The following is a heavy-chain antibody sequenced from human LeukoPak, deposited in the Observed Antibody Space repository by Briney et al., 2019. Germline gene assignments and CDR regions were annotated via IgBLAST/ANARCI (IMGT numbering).Heavy chain of an antibody. D-gene: IGHD3-10*01. V-gene: IGHV4-31*03. CDR3: ARSRVRGVFDY. Sequence: SETLSLTCTVSGGSISSGGYYWSWIRQHPGKGLEWIGYIYYSGSTYYNPSLKSRVTISVDTSKNQFSLKLSSVTVADTAVYYCARSRVRGVFDYWGQGTLVTVSS. J-gene: IGHJ4*02. CDR1: GGSISSGGYY. CDR2: IYYSGST.